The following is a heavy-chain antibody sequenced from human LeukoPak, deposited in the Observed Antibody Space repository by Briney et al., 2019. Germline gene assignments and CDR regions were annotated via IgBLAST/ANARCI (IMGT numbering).Heavy chain of an antibody. D-gene: IGHD3-22*01. Sequence: GESLKISCKGSGYSFTSYWIGWVRQMPGKGLEWMGIIYPGDSDTRYSPSFQGQVTISADKPINTAYLQWSSLKASDTAMCYCARHPSYDSSPSDYWGQGTLVTVSS. CDR1: GYSFTSYW. CDR3: ARHPSYDSSPSDY. V-gene: IGHV5-51*01. CDR2: IYPGDSDT. J-gene: IGHJ4*02.